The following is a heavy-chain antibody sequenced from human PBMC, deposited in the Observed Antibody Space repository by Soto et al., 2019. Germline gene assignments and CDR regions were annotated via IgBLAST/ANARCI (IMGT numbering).Heavy chain of an antibody. CDR1: GGSISSYY. V-gene: IGHV4-59*01. CDR2: IYYSGST. J-gene: IGHJ5*02. D-gene: IGHD4-17*01. CDR3: ARRRGDYVKSGWFDP. Sequence: SETLSLTCTVSGGSISSYYWSWIRQPPGKGLEWIGYIYYSGSTNYNPSLKSRGTISVDTSNNQFSLKLSAVTAADTAVYYCARRRGDYVKSGWFDPWGQGTLVTVSS.